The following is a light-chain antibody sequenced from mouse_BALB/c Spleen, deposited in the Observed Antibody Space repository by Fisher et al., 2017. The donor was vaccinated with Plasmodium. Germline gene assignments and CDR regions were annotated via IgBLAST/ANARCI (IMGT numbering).Light chain of an antibody. CDR2: YAS. V-gene: IGKV5-45*01. Sequence: DIVMTQSTATLSVTPGDRVSLSCRASQRISNYLHWYQQKSHESPRPLIKYASQSISGIPSRFSGSGSGTDFTLSINSVETEDIGIYFCQQSNSWPLTFGAGTKLELK. CDR1: QRISNY. CDR3: QQSNSWPLT. J-gene: IGKJ5*01.